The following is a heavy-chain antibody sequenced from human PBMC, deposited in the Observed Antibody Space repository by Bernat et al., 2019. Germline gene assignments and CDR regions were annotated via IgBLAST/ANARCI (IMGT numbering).Heavy chain of an antibody. CDR3: AKDRIGRGGGSCLDY. J-gene: IGHJ4*02. CDR1: GFTFSSYA. D-gene: IGHD2-15*01. CDR2: ISGSGGST. Sequence: EVQLLESGGGLVQPGGSLRLSCAASGFTFSSYAMSWVRQAPGKGLEWVSAISGSGGSTYYADSVKGRFTISRDNSKNTLYLQMNSLRAEDTAVYYRAKDRIGRGGGSCLDYWGQGTLVTVSS. V-gene: IGHV3-23*01.